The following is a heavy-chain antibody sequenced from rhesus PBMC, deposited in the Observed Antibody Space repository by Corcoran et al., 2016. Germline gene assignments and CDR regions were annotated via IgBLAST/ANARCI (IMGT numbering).Heavy chain of an antibody. J-gene: IGHJ4*01. CDR3: ASGPANFDY. CDR1: GGSISDSYR. D-gene: IGHD6-19*01. Sequence: QVQLQESGPGVVKPSETLSLTCAVSGGSISDSYRWSWIRQPPGKGMEWIGYIYGSSTSTNYNPYLKSRVPISQDTSKNQLSLRLSSVTAADTAVYYCASGPANFDYCGQGVLVTVSS. V-gene: IGHV4S10*01. CDR2: IYGSSTST.